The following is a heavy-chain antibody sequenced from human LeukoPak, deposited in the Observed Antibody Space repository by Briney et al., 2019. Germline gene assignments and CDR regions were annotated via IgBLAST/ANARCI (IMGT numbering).Heavy chain of an antibody. CDR1: GFTLRSYA. J-gene: IGHJ4*02. CDR2: ITGSGGYT. D-gene: IGHD1-26*01. CDR3: AKSSTASGSYFDY. V-gene: IGHV3-23*01. Sequence: SGGSLRLSCAASGFTLRSYAMSWVRQAPGKGLEWVSGITGSGGYTYYADSVKGRFTISRDNPKNTLYLQINSLRAEDTAVYYCAKSSTASGSYFDYWGQGTLVTVSS.